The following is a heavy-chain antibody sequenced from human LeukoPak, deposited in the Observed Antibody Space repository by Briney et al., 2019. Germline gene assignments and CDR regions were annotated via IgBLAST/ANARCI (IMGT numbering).Heavy chain of an antibody. CDR1: GGTFSSYA. Sequence: SVTVSCKASGGTFSSYAISWVRQAPGQGLEWMGGIIPIFGTANYAQKFQGRVTITADESTSTAYMELSSLRSEDTAVYYCASPPIHYYDSSGYPYYFDYSGQGTLVTVSS. D-gene: IGHD3-22*01. V-gene: IGHV1-69*01. CDR3: ASPPIHYYDSSGYPYYFDY. CDR2: IIPIFGTA. J-gene: IGHJ4*02.